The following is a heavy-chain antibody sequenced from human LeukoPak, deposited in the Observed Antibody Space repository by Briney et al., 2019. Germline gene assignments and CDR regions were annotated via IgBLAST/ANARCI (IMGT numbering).Heavy chain of an antibody. Sequence: SVKVSCKASGGTFISYAISWVRQAPGQGLEWMGRIIPILGIANYAQKFQGRVTITADKSTSTAYMELSSLRSEDTAVYYCAREVSGDYVWGSYRPPLYYFDYWGQGTLVTVSS. D-gene: IGHD3-16*02. V-gene: IGHV1-69*04. CDR2: IIPILGIA. J-gene: IGHJ4*02. CDR1: GGTFISYA. CDR3: AREVSGDYVWGSYRPPLYYFDY.